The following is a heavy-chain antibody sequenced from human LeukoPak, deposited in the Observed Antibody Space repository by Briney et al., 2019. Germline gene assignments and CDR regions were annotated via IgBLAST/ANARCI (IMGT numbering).Heavy chain of an antibody. CDR3: ARASRSWSRFDP. D-gene: IGHD6-13*01. J-gene: IGHJ5*02. Sequence: SETLSLTCTVSGGSISSYYWSWIWQPPGKGLEWIGYIYYSGSTNYNPSLKSRVTISVDTSKNQFSLKLSSVTAADTAVYYCARASRSWSRFDPWGQGTLVTVSS. CDR1: GGSISSYY. V-gene: IGHV4-59*01. CDR2: IYYSGST.